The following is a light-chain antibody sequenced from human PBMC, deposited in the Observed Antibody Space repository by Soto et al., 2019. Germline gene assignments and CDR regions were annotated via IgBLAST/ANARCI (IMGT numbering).Light chain of an antibody. CDR2: GAS. V-gene: IGKV3-15*01. J-gene: IGKJ5*01. CDR1: QTVSSN. CDR3: QQYGSSLT. Sequence: IVMTQSPATLSVSPVERATVSCRASQTVSSNLAWYQQRPGQAPRLLIYGASTRATGIPARLSGSGSGTEFTLTISSMKSEDFAVYYCQQYGSSLTFGHGTRLEIK.